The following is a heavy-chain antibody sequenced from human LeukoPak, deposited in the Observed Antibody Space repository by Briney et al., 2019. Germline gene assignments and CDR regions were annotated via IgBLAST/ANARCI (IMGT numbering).Heavy chain of an antibody. CDR2: ISSNGGST. D-gene: IGHD3-10*01. J-gene: IGHJ4*02. CDR3: LKDSSSGSYFDS. V-gene: IGHV3-64D*06. Sequence: TGGSLRLSCSASGFTFSSYAMHWVRQAPGKGLEYVSAISSNGGSTYYADSVKGRFTISRDNARNTLHLQLSSLRVEDTALYYCLKDSSSGSYFDSWGQGTLVTVSS. CDR1: GFTFSSYA.